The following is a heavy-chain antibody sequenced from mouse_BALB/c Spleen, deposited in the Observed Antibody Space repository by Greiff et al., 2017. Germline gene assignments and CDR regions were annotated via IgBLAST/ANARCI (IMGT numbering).Heavy chain of an antibody. V-gene: IGHV1-77*01. CDR3: ARDYEYDAFAY. D-gene: IGHD2-4*01. J-gene: IGHJ3*01. CDR2: IYPGSGNT. CDR1: GYTFTDYY. Sequence: QVQLQQSGAELARPGASVKLSCKASGYTFTDYYINWVKQRTGQGLEWIGEIYPGSGNTYYNEKFKGKATLTADKSSSTAYMQLSSLTSEDSAVYFCARDYEYDAFAYWGQGTLVTVSA.